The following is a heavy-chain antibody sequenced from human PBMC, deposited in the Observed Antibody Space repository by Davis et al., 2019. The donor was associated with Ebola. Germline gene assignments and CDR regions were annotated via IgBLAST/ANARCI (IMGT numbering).Heavy chain of an antibody. Sequence: SVKVSCKASGGTFSSYAISWVRQAPGQGLEWMGGIIPIFGTANYAQKFQGRVTITADKSTSTAYMELSRLRSDDTAVYYCARGSLNIAVAVYYYYYGMDVWGQGTTVTVSS. V-gene: IGHV1-69*06. D-gene: IGHD6-19*01. J-gene: IGHJ6*02. CDR3: ARGSLNIAVAVYYYYYGMDV. CDR2: IIPIFGTA. CDR1: GGTFSSYA.